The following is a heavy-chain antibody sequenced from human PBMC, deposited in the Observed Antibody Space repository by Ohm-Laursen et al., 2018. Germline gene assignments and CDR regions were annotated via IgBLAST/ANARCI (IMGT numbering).Heavy chain of an antibody. Sequence: SDTLSLTWTVSGGSISSYYWSWIRQPPGKGLEWIGYIYYSGSTNYNPSLKSRVTISVDTSKNQFSLKLSSVTAADTAVYYCARLSSLDSSRDYWGQGTLVTVSS. D-gene: IGHD6-19*01. CDR3: ARLSSLDSSRDY. V-gene: IGHV4-59*08. CDR1: GGSISSYY. CDR2: IYYSGST. J-gene: IGHJ4*02.